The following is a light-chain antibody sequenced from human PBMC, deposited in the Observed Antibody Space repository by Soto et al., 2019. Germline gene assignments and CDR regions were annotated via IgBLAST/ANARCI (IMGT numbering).Light chain of an antibody. CDR1: QSVTSN. J-gene: IGKJ4*01. CDR2: DAS. CDR3: QQYNNWPPLT. V-gene: IGKV3-15*01. Sequence: IVMTQSPATLSVSPGERATLSCRASQSVTSNLAWYQQKPGQAPRLLIYDASTRATGIPARFSGSGSGTEFTLTISSLLSEDFAFYYCQQYNNWPPLTFGGGTKVDIK.